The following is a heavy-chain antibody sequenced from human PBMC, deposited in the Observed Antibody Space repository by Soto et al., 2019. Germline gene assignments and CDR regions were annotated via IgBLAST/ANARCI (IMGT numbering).Heavy chain of an antibody. J-gene: IGHJ5*02. D-gene: IGHD2-2*01. CDR1: GGSISSYY. CDR3: ASLGYCISTSCYGGPYNWFDP. Sequence: PSETLSLTCTVSGGSISSYYWSWIRQPPGKGLEWIGYIYYSGSTNYNPSLKSRVTISVDTSKNQFSLKLSSVTAADTAVYYCASLGYCISTSCYGGPYNWFDPWGQGTLVTVSS. V-gene: IGHV4-59*01. CDR2: IYYSGST.